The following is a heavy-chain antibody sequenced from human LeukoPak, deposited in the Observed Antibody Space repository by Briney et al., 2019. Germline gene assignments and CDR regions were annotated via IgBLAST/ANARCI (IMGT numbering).Heavy chain of an antibody. D-gene: IGHD6-25*01. Sequence: SETLSLTCTVSGGSISSGSYYWSWIRQPAGKGLEWIGRIYTSGGTNYNPSLKSRVTMSVDTSKNQFSLKVRSVTAADTAVYYCARAAAKLSYMDVWGKGTTVTVSS. CDR3: ARAAAKLSYMDV. J-gene: IGHJ6*03. CDR1: GGSISSGSYY. CDR2: IYTSGGT. V-gene: IGHV4-61*02.